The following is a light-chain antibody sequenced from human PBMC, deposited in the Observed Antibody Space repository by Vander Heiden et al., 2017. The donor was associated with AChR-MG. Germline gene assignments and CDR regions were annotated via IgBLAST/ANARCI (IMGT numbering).Light chain of an antibody. Sequence: SYDLTQSPSVSVSPGQTATITCSGERLSNKYTSWYHLRPGQSPVLVIFQDNLRPSGIPERFSGSNSGNTATLTISGIQSMDDGDYYCQVWDSDTYVFGTGTKVTV. CDR1: RLSNKY. CDR3: QVWDSDTYV. J-gene: IGLJ1*01. CDR2: QDN. V-gene: IGLV3-1*01.